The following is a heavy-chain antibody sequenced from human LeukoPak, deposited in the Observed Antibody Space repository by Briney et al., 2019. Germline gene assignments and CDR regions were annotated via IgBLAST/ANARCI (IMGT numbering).Heavy chain of an antibody. CDR3: ARTRGYYFDY. CDR2: INPSGGST. J-gene: IGHJ4*02. CDR1: GYSFTNYY. V-gene: IGHV1-46*01. Sequence: ASVKVSCKASGYSFTNYYMHWVRQAPGQGLEWMGMINPSGGSTTYAQKFQGRVTMTRDMSTSPVCMELSSLTSEDTAVYYCARTRGYYFDYWGQGTLVTVSS.